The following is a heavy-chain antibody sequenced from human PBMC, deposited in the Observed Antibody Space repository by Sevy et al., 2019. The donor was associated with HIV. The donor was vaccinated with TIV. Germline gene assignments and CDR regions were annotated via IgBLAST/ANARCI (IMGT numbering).Heavy chain of an antibody. V-gene: IGHV3-49*03. CDR2: IRSKTYDATP. J-gene: IGHJ4*02. D-gene: IGHD3-22*01. CDR3: ASRSDSYFYYFDY. Sequence: GGSLRLSCTVSGFVFVDHAMSWFRQAPGKGLEWVGFIRSKTYDATPEYAASVKGRFTISRDDSKSTAYLHINSLNTGDTAVYYCASRSDSYFYYFDYWGQGALVTVSS. CDR1: GFVFVDHA.